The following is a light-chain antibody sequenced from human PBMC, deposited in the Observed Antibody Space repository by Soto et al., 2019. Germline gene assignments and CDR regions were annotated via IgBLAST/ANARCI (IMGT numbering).Light chain of an antibody. Sequence: DIQMTQSPSTLSASVGDTVTITCRASQSISNWLAWYQQKPGQAPKLLIHKASTLESGVPSRFSGSGSGTEFTLTISSLQPDDFATFYCQQYDRFPYTFGQETKTGDQT. CDR2: KAS. V-gene: IGKV1-5*03. J-gene: IGKJ2*01. CDR1: QSISNW. CDR3: QQYDRFPYT.